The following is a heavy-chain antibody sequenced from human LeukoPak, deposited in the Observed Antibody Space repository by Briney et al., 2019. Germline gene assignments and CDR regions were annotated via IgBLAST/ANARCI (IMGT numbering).Heavy chain of an antibody. J-gene: IGHJ4*02. Sequence: TASETLSLTCTISGGSITNYYWNWIRQPAGKGLEWIGRKSVSGHTNYRSSLESRVTMSVDTSKNQFSLRLTSVTTADTAVYYCARDRGGYDSAFDYWGQGTLVTVSS. D-gene: IGHD5-12*01. CDR2: KSVSGHT. CDR3: ARDRGGYDSAFDY. CDR1: GGSITNYY. V-gene: IGHV4-4*07.